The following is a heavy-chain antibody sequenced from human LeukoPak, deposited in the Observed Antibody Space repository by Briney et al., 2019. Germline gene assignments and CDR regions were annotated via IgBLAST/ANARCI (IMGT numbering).Heavy chain of an antibody. V-gene: IGHV3-11*04. D-gene: IGHD3-10*01. J-gene: IGHJ4*02. CDR3: AKDVNVGGDYFDY. CDR1: GFTFSDYY. CDR2: ISSSGSTI. Sequence: GGSLRLSCAASGFTFSDYYMSWIRQAPGKGLEWVSYISSSGSTIYYADSVKGRFTISRDNAKNSLYLQMNSLGAEDTAVYYCAKDVNVGGDYFDYWGQGTLVTVSS.